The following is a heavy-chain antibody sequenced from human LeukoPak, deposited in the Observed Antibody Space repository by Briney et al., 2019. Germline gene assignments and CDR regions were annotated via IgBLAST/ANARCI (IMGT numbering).Heavy chain of an antibody. CDR2: ISYDGRVK. Sequence: PGGSLRLSCAASGFTVSSNYMSWVRQAPGKGLEWVAFISYDGRVKYYADSVKGRFTISRDNSQNTLALQMNSLRGEDTAVYYCARDLSERYSTDYWGQGTLVTVSS. J-gene: IGHJ4*02. CDR1: GFTVSSNY. D-gene: IGHD1-26*01. V-gene: IGHV3-30*03. CDR3: ARDLSERYSTDY.